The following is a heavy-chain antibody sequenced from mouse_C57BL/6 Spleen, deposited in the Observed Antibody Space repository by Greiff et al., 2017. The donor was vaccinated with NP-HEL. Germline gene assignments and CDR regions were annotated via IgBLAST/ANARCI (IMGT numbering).Heavy chain of an antibody. D-gene: IGHD1-1*01. CDR2: IYPGSGST. CDR1: GYTFTSYW. V-gene: IGHV1-55*01. Sequence: QVQLQQPGAELVKPGASVKLSCKASGYTFTSYWMTWVKQRPGQGLEWIGDIYPGSGSTNYNEKFKSKATLTVDTSSSTAYMQLSSLTSEDSAVYYCASSTTVGKAMDYWGQGTSVTVSS. J-gene: IGHJ4*01. CDR3: ASSTTVGKAMDY.